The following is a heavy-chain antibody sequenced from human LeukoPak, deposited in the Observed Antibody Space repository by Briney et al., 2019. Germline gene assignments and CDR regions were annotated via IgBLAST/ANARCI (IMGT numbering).Heavy chain of an antibody. V-gene: IGHV4-34*01. J-gene: IGHJ6*03. CDR1: GGSFSGYY. D-gene: IGHD6-13*01. CDR3: ARGSGQQPSWGYYYYYMDV. CDR2: INHSGST. Sequence: TSETLSLTCAVYGGSFSGYYWSWIRQPPGKGLEWIGEINHSGSTNYNPSLKSRVTISVDTSKNQFSLKLSSVTAADTAVYYCARGSGQQPSWGYYYYYMDVWGKGTTVTVSS.